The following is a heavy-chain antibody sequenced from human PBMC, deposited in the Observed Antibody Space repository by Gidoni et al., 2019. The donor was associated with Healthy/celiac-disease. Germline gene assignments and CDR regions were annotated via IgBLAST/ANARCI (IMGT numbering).Heavy chain of an antibody. V-gene: IGHV4-31*03. J-gene: IGHJ4*02. Sequence: QVQLQESGPGLVKPSQTLSLTCTVSGGSIRSGGYYWSWIRQHPGKGLEWIGYIYYSGSTYYNPSLKSRVTISVDTSKNQFSLKLSSVTAADTAVYYCARVGGYSYGYGAYFDYWGQGTLVTVSS. CDR2: IYYSGST. D-gene: IGHD5-18*01. CDR1: GGSIRSGGYY. CDR3: ARVGGYSYGYGAYFDY.